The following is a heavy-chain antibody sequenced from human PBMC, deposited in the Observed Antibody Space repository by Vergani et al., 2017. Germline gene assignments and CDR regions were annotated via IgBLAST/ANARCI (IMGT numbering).Heavy chain of an antibody. CDR2: ISGSGGST. CDR3: AKLSRPPITMIVVVITGYYFDY. J-gene: IGHJ4*02. D-gene: IGHD3-22*01. Sequence: EVQLLESGGGLVQPGGSLRLSCAASGFTFSSYAMSWVRQAPGKGLEWVSAISGSGGSTYYADSVKGRFTISRDNSENTLYLQMNSLRAEDTAVYYCAKLSRPPITMIVVVITGYYFDYWGQGTLVTVSS. V-gene: IGHV3-23*01. CDR1: GFTFSSYA.